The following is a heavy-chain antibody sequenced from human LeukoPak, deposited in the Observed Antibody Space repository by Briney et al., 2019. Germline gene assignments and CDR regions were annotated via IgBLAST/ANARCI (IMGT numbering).Heavy chain of an antibody. CDR2: IYTSGST. CDR1: GGSISSYY. CDR3: ARQGSYGDYMLVDY. V-gene: IGHV4-4*07. D-gene: IGHD4-17*01. Sequence: SEPLSLTCTVSGGSISSYYWSWIRQPAGKGLEWIGRIYTSGSTNYNPSLKSRVTMSVDMSKNQFSLKLSSVTAADTAVYYCARQGSYGDYMLVDYWGQGTRVSVSS. J-gene: IGHJ4*02.